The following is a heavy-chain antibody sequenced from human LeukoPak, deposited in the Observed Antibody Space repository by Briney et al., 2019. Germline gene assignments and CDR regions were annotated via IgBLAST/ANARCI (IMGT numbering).Heavy chain of an antibody. J-gene: IGHJ4*02. CDR3: AKESRITMVRGAVDY. CDR1: GFTFSTYA. V-gene: IGHV3-23*01. CDR2: ISGSGDST. D-gene: IGHD3-10*01. Sequence: GGSLSLSCAASGFTFSTYAMSWVRQAPGKGLEWVSAISGSGDSTYYADSVKGRFTISRDNSRNTLYLQMNSLRAEDTAVYYCAKESRITMVRGAVDYWGQGTLVTVSS.